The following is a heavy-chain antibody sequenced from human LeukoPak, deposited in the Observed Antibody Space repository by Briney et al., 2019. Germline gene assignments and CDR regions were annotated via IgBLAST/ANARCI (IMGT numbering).Heavy chain of an antibody. Sequence: SETLSLTCTVSGGSISSSSNYWGWLPQPPGKGLEWIGSIYYSGSTYNYPSLKRRVPISVDTSKNQFSLKLSSVTAADTAVYYCARIRLWFGESDMDVWGQGTTVTVSS. J-gene: IGHJ6*02. V-gene: IGHV4-39*01. D-gene: IGHD3-10*01. CDR2: IYYSGST. CDR3: ARIRLWFGESDMDV. CDR1: GGSISSSSNY.